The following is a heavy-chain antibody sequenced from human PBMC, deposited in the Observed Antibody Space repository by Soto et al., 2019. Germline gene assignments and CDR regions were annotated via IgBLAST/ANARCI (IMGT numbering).Heavy chain of an antibody. D-gene: IGHD5-18*01. CDR3: AKVLRWLQPYFDY. V-gene: IGHV3-30*18. CDR1: GFTFSSYG. CDR2: ISYDGSNK. J-gene: IGHJ4*02. Sequence: PGGSLRLSCAASGFTFSSYGMHWVRQAPGKGLEWVAVISYDGSNKYYADSVKGRFTISRDNSKNTLYLQMNSLRAEDTAVYYCAKVLRWLQPYFDYCGQGTLVTVSS.